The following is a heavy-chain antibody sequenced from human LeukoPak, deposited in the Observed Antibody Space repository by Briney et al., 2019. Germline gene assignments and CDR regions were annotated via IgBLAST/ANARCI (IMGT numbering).Heavy chain of an antibody. CDR2: INHSGST. V-gene: IGHV4-34*01. CDR3: ARGQIEAGRETSNWFDP. Sequence: PSETLSLTCAVSGGPFNGYFWSWIRQPPGKGLEWIGEINHSGSTNYNPSLKSRVTISVDTSKNQFSLKLSSVTAADTAVYYCARGQIEAGRETSNWFDPWGQGTLVTVSS. CDR1: GGPFNGYF. J-gene: IGHJ5*02. D-gene: IGHD6-19*01.